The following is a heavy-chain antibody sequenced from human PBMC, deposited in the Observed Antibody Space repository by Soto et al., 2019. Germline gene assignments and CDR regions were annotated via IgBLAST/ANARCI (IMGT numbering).Heavy chain of an antibody. CDR2: MYNTGST. D-gene: IGHD2-21*02. CDR1: GGSISRYY. CDR3: ARDLWGYCGTDCYPLDV. V-gene: IGHV4-59*01. Sequence: SETLSLTCTVSGGSISRYYWRWIRQPPGKGLEWIGYMYNTGSTVYNPSFKSRVTISVDTSKNQFSLKLNSVTAADTAVYYCARDLWGYCGTDCYPLDVWGQGTTVT. J-gene: IGHJ6*02.